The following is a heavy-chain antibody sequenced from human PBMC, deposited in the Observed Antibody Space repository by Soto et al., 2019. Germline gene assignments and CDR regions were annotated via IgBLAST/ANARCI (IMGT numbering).Heavy chain of an antibody. D-gene: IGHD2-2*01. CDR3: AIGIVVVPAAIFPDAFDI. CDR1: GYTFTSYA. V-gene: IGHV1-3*01. J-gene: IGHJ3*02. Sequence: ASVKVSCKASGYTFTSYAMHWVRQAPGQRLEWMGWINAGNGNTKYSQKFQGRVTITRDTSASTAYMELSSLRSEDAAVYYCAIGIVVVPAAIFPDAFDIWGQGTMVTVSS. CDR2: INAGNGNT.